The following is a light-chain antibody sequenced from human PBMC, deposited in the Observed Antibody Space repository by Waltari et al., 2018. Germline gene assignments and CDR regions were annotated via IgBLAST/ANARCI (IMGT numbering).Light chain of an antibody. V-gene: IGLV1-47*01. CDR1: NSNLGSNY. CDR2: RNN. CDR3: ASWDDSHYV. J-gene: IGLJ1*01. Sequence: QSVLTQPPSASETPGQRVTISCSGSNSNLGSNYLYWYQQLPGTAPKLLIYRNNQRPSGVPERFCASRSGTSASLAIDGLRSEDEAVYYCASWDDSHYVFGPGTQVTVL.